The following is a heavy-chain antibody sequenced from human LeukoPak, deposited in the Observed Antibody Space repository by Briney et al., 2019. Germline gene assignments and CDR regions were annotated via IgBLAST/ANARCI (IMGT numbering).Heavy chain of an antibody. V-gene: IGHV3-48*03. CDR1: GFTFSSYE. J-gene: IGHJ4*02. CDR3: ARGGDYDILTGYYIGRRPSSVYFDY. CDR2: ISSSGSTI. Sequence: PGGSLRLSCAASGFTFSSYEMNWVRQAPGKGLEWVSYISSSGSTIYYADSVKGRFTISRDNAKNSLYLQMNSPRAEDTAVYYCARGGDYDILTGYYIGRRPSSVYFDYWGQGTLVTVCS. D-gene: IGHD3-9*01.